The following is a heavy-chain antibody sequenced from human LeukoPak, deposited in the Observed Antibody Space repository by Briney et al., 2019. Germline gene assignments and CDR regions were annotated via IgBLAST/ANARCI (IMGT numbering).Heavy chain of an antibody. Sequence: GGSLRLSCAASGFTFSSYGMHWVRQAPGKGLEWVAFIRYDGSNKYYADSVKGRFTISRDNSKNSLYLQMNSLRAEDTAVYYCAREGAYDFWSGYYYYYYMDVWGKGTTVTVSS. CDR3: AREGAYDFWSGYYYYYYMDV. CDR2: IRYDGSNK. D-gene: IGHD3-3*01. V-gene: IGHV3-30*02. J-gene: IGHJ6*03. CDR1: GFTFSSYG.